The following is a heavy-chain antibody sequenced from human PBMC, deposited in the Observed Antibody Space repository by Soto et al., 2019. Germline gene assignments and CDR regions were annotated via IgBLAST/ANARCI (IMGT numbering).Heavy chain of an antibody. V-gene: IGHV4-34*01. D-gene: IGHD3-3*01. CDR1: GGSFSGYY. J-gene: IGHJ4*02. Sequence: SETLSLTCAVYGGSFSGYYWSWIRQPPGKGLEWIGEINHSGSTNYNPSLKSRVTISVDTSKNQFPLKLSSVTAADKAVYYCARAQTFFGVITVFDYWGPGTLVTVSS. CDR2: INHSGST. CDR3: ARAQTFFGVITVFDY.